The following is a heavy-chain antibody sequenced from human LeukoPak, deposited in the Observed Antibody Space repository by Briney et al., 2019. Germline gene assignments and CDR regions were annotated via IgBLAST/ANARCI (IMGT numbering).Heavy chain of an antibody. CDR1: GGSISSSSW. CDR3: GRDLRRYYDSSGYGLWGYYYYYGMDV. V-gene: IGHV4-4*02. J-gene: IGHJ6*02. Sequence: SGTLSLTCAVSGGSISSSSWWSWVRQPPGKGLEWIGEIYHSGSTNYNPSLKSRVTISVDKSKNQFSLKLSSVTAADTAVYYCGRDLRRYYDSSGYGLWGYYYYYGMDVWGQGTTVTVSS. D-gene: IGHD3-22*01. CDR2: IYHSGST.